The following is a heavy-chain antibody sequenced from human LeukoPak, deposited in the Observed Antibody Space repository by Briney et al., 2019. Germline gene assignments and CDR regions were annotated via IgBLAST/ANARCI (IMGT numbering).Heavy chain of an antibody. D-gene: IGHD3-22*01. V-gene: IGHV1-69*13. CDR2: IIPIFGTA. J-gene: IGHJ4*02. CDR3: ASDYRHNYYDSSGPSAF. Sequence: ASVKVSCQASGGTFSSYAISWLRPARGQGLEWMGGIIPIFGTANYAQKFQGRVTITADESTSTAYMELSSLRSEDTAVYYCASDYRHNYYDSSGPSAFWGQGTLVTVSS. CDR1: GGTFSSYA.